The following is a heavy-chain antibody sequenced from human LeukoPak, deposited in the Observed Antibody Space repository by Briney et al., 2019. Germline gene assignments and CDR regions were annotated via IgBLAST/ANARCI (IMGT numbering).Heavy chain of an antibody. CDR2: ISGSGGST. CDR3: AKEGVQTPSDWYFDL. V-gene: IGHV3-23*01. D-gene: IGHD1-26*01. CDR1: GFTFSDYY. J-gene: IGHJ2*01. Sequence: GGSLRLSCAASGFTFSDYYMSWIRQAPGKGLEWVSAISGSGGSTYYADSVKGRFTISRDNSKNTLYLQMNSLRAEDTAVYYCAKEGVQTPSDWYFDLWGRGTLVTVSS.